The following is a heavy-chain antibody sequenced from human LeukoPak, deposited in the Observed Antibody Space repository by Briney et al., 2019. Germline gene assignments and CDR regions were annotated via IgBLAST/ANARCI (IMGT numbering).Heavy chain of an antibody. CDR1: GFTFSSYG. Sequence: PGGTLRLSCAASGFTFSSYGMHWVRQAPGKGLEWVAFIRNDGNNKYYADSVKGRFTISRENSKNTLYLQMSSRRDEDTAIYYCAKSQWSGYSDNWFDPWGQGTLVTVSS. J-gene: IGHJ5*02. V-gene: IGHV3-30*02. CDR2: IRNDGNNK. D-gene: IGHD3-3*01. CDR3: AKSQWSGYSDNWFDP.